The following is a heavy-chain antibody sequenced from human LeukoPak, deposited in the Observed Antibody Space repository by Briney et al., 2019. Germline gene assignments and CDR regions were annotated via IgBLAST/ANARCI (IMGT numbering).Heavy chain of an antibody. CDR1: GFSFSTHW. CDR2: IKQDGSER. D-gene: IGHD3-9*01. J-gene: IGHJ4*02. CDR3: ATSVTGNLYYFDY. Sequence: GGSLRLSCAASGFSFSTHWVSWVRQAPGKGLEWVANIKQDGSERYYVDSVKGRFTISRDNAKNSLYLQMNSLRAEDTAVYYCATSVTGNLYYFDYWGQETLVTVSS. V-gene: IGHV3-7*01.